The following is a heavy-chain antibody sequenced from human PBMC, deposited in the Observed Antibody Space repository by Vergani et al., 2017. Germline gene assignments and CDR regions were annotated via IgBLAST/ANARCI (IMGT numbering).Heavy chain of an antibody. D-gene: IGHD3-10*01. V-gene: IGHV3-43D*03. CDR2: ISWDGGST. CDR3: AKGAKVNYGAGSDYYFDY. Sequence: EVQLLESGGVVVQPGGSLRLSCAASGFNFDDYAMHWVRQAPGKGLEWVSLISWDGGSTYYADSVKGRFTISRDNSKNSLYLQMNSLRAEDTALYYCAKGAKVNYGAGSDYYFDYWGQGTLVTVSS. CDR1: GFNFDDYA. J-gene: IGHJ4*02.